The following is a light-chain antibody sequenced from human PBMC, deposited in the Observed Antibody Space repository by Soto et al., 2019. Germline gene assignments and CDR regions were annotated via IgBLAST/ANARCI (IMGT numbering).Light chain of an antibody. CDR2: LGS. Sequence: DVVMTQSPLSLPVTPGEPASISCRSSQPLLHSNGYNYLDWYLQRPGQSPQLLIFLGSNRASGVPERFSGSGSGTDFTLKISRVEAEDVGVYYCMQALQTPRTFGQGTKLEIK. J-gene: IGKJ2*02. CDR1: QPLLHSNGYNY. V-gene: IGKV2-28*01. CDR3: MQALQTPRT.